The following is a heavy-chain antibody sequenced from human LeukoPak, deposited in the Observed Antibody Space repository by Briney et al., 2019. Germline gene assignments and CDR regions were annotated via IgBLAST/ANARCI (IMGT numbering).Heavy chain of an antibody. CDR2: INPNSGGT. D-gene: IGHD2-2*01. CDR1: GYTFTGYY. Sequence: ASVKVSCKASGYTFTGYYMHWVRQAPGQGLAWMGWINPNSGGTNYAQKFQGRVTMTRDTSISTAYMELSRLRSDDTAVYYCARGRCSSTSCYGVPSQNNWFDPWGQGTLVTVSS. CDR3: ARGRCSSTSCYGVPSQNNWFDP. V-gene: IGHV1-2*02. J-gene: IGHJ5*02.